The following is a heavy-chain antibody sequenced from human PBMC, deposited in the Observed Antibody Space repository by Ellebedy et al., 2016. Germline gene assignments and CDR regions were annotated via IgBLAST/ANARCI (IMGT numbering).Heavy chain of an antibody. V-gene: IGHV1-46*01. J-gene: IGHJ4*02. CDR3: ARLYVDYVYYYDSRRDY. D-gene: IGHD3-22*01. Sequence: YAQKFQGRVTMTRDTSTSTVYMELSSLKSEDTAVYYCARLYVDYVYYYDSRRDYWGQGTLVTVSS.